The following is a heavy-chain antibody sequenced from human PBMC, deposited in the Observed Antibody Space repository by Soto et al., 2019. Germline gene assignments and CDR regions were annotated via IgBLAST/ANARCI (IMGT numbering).Heavy chain of an antibody. Sequence: SVKVSCKASGGTFRNHVFNWVRQAPGQGLEWMGGIIPIIGTPSYAQKFQGRVTITADASTNTVYLDVSSLRSQDTAVYYCARDLEFRDGNISHLDYWGQGTLVTVSS. CDR1: GGTFRNHV. CDR3: ARDLEFRDGNISHLDY. V-gene: IGHV1-69*13. CDR2: IIPIIGTP. D-gene: IGHD3-10*01. J-gene: IGHJ4*02.